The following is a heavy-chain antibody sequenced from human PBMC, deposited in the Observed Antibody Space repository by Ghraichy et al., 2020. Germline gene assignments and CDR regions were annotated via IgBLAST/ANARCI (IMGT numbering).Heavy chain of an antibody. V-gene: IGHV4-34*01. Sequence: SETLSLTCAVYGESFSGYYWSWIRQPPGKGLEWIGEINHSGSTNYNPSLKSRVTISVDTSKNQFSLKLSSVTAADTAVYNCARRGYSSASVSWFDPWGQGTLVTVSS. J-gene: IGHJ5*02. CDR2: INHSGST. CDR1: GESFSGYY. D-gene: IGHD6-6*01. CDR3: ARRGYSSASVSWFDP.